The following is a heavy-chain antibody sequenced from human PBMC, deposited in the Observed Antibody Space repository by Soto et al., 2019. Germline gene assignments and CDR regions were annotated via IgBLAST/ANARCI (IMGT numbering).Heavy chain of an antibody. CDR2: ISAYNGNT. J-gene: IGHJ6*02. CDR3: ARDRRDYYYYGMDV. Sequence: ALVKGARKAAGYAFTGDGGSWRRQAPGQGLEWMGWISAYNGNTNYAQKHQGRVTMTTDTSTSTAYMELRSLKSDDTAVYYCARDRRDYYYYGMDVWGQGTTVTVSS. V-gene: IGHV1-18*01. CDR1: GYAFTGDG.